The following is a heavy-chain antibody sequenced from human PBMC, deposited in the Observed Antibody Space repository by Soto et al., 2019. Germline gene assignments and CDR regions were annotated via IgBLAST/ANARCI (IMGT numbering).Heavy chain of an antibody. CDR3: ARLSGPYSSGWYLAGWFDP. D-gene: IGHD6-19*01. CDR2: IYYSGST. Sequence: PSETLPLTCTVSGGSICSSSHYWGWIRQPPGKGLEWIGSIYYSGSTYYNPSLKSRVTISVDTSKNQFSLKLSSVTAADTAVYYCARLSGPYSSGWYLAGWFDPWGQGTLVTVSS. V-gene: IGHV4-39*01. J-gene: IGHJ5*02. CDR1: GGSICSSSHY.